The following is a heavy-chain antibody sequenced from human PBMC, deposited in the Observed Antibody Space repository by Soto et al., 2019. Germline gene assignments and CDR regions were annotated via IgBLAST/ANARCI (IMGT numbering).Heavy chain of an antibody. CDR1: GESVRDYF. CDR2: VTYSGST. CDR3: ARGLPANY. Sequence: QVQLQQWGAGLLKPSETLSLTCAVFGESVRDYFWSWIRQPPGKGLEWIGEVTYSGSTNYNPSLKSRVTMSVDTSENRFSLQLRSVTAADAAVYYGARGLPANYWGQGTLVTVSS. V-gene: IGHV4-34*01. J-gene: IGHJ4*02.